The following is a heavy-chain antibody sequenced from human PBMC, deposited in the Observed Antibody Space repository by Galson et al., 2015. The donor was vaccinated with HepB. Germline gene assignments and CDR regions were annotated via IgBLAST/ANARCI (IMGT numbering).Heavy chain of an antibody. Sequence: SLRLSCAASGFTFSNYAMSWVRQAPGKGLEWVSTISYGYTTIYYADSVKGRFTISRDNSKNTVSLQMNSLRAEDTAMYYCATGGFWSGYVDYWGQGTLVTVPS. J-gene: IGHJ4*02. D-gene: IGHD3-3*01. CDR2: ISYGYTTI. CDR3: ATGGFWSGYVDY. V-gene: IGHV3-23*01. CDR1: GFTFSNYA.